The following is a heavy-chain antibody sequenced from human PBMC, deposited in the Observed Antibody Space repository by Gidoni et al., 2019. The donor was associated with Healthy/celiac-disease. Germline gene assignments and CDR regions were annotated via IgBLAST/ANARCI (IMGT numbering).Heavy chain of an antibody. J-gene: IGHJ3*02. Sequence: EVQLVESGGGLVQPGGSLKLSCAASGFPFSVSAILWVRQASGKGLEWVGRIRSKAYTYATEYAESMKGRFTITRDDSKNTAYLQMNSLKTEDTAVYYCTRWYPDYYDSSGYAFDIWGQGTMVTVSS. V-gene: IGHV3-73*01. CDR1: GFPFSVSA. CDR3: TRWYPDYYDSSGYAFDI. D-gene: IGHD3-22*01. CDR2: IRSKAYTYAT.